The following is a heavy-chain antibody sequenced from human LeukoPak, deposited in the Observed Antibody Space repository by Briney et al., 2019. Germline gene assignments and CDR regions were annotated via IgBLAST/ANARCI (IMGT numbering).Heavy chain of an antibody. CDR1: GGSISSGGYY. CDR2: IYYSGST. CDR3: AREKDHGGNSGGFDY. D-gene: IGHD4-23*01. J-gene: IGHJ4*02. V-gene: IGHV4-31*03. Sequence: SETLSLTCTVSGGSISSGGYYWSWIRQHPGKGLEWIGYIYYSGSTYYNPSLKSRVTISVDTSKNQFSLKLSSVTAADTAVYYCAREKDHGGNSGGFDYWGQGTLVTVSS.